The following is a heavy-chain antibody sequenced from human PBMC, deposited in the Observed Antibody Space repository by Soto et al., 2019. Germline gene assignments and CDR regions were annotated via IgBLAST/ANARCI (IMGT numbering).Heavy chain of an antibody. D-gene: IGHD3-22*01. J-gene: IGHJ6*02. CDR1: GYSFTSYW. V-gene: IGHV5-51*01. Sequence: SGESLKISCKGSGYSFTSYWIGWVRQMPGKGLEWMGIIYPGDSDTRYSPSFQGQVTISADKSISTAYLQWSSLKASDTAMYYCARAYYYDSSGPPALYYYVMDVWGQGTTVTVS. CDR2: IYPGDSDT. CDR3: ARAYYYDSSGPPALYYYVMDV.